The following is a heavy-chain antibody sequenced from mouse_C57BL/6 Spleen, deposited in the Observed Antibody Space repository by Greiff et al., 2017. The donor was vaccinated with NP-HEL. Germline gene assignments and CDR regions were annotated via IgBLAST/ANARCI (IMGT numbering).Heavy chain of an antibody. CDR2: IWSDGST. CDR3: ARHWSTVVATYAMDY. Sequence: QVQLQQSGPGLVAPSQSLSITCTVSGFSLTSYGVHWVRQPPGKGLEWLVVIWSDGSTTYNSALKSRLSISKDNAKSQVFLKMNSLQTDDTAMYYCARHWSTVVATYAMDYWGQGTSVTVSS. V-gene: IGHV2-6-1*01. CDR1: GFSLTSYG. J-gene: IGHJ4*01. D-gene: IGHD1-1*01.